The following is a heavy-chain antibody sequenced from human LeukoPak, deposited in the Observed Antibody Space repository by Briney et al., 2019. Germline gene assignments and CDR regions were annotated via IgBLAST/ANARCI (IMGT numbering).Heavy chain of an antibody. CDR1: GGSISSYY. D-gene: IGHD2-21*01. CDR3: ARQLGDRLLFDY. CDR2: IYYSGST. V-gene: IGHV4-59*01. J-gene: IGHJ4*02. Sequence: KSSETLSLTCTVPGGSISSYYWSWIRQPPGKGLEWIGYIYYSGSTNYNPSLKSRVTISVDTSKNQFSLKLSSVTAADTAVYYCARQLGDRLLFDYWGQGTLVTVSS.